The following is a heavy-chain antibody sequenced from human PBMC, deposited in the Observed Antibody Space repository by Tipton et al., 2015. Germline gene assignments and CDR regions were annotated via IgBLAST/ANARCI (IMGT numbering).Heavy chain of an antibody. V-gene: IGHV1-8*01. CDR2: MNPNSGNT. Sequence: QSGAEVKKPGASVKVSCKASGYTFTSYDINWVRQATGQGLEWMGWMNPNSGNTGYAQKFQGRVTMTRNNSISTAYMELSSLRSEDTAVYYCARGAVKGALTETKRKNYYYGMDVWGQVSTVTVSS. CDR1: GYTFTSYD. CDR3: ARGAVKGALTETKRKNYYYGMDV. D-gene: IGHD1-20*01. J-gene: IGHJ6*02.